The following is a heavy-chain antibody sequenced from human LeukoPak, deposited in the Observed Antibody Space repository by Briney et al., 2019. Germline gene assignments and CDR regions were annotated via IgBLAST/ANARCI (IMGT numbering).Heavy chain of an antibody. J-gene: IGHJ4*02. CDR2: INPNSGGT. CDR1: GYTFTGYY. Sequence: ASVKVSRKASGYTFTGYYMHWVRQAPGQGLEWMGWINPNSGGTNYAQKFQGRVTMTRDTSISTAYMELSRLRSDDTAVYYCARDGGSYSGFDYWGQGTLVTVSS. V-gene: IGHV1-2*02. CDR3: ARDGGSYSGFDY. D-gene: IGHD1-26*01.